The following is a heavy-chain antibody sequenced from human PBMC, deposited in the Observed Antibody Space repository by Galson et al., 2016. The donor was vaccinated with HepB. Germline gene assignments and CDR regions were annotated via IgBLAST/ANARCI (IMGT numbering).Heavy chain of an antibody. D-gene: IGHD5/OR15-5a*01. V-gene: IGHV1-69*13. CDR1: EGTFSTYA. CDR2: IIPISGTA. CDR3: ARRGAIGSDFDY. Sequence: SVKVSCKASEGTFSTYAISWVRQAPGQGLEWMGGIIPISGTADYAQKFQGRVTITADESTSSSYMGLSSLRSEDTAVYYCARRGAIGSDFDYWGQGTLVTVSS. J-gene: IGHJ4*02.